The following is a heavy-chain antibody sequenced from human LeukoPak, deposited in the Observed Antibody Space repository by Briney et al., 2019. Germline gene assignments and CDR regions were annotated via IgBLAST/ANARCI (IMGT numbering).Heavy chain of an antibody. CDR1: GFTFSSYS. D-gene: IGHD2-2*01. CDR3: ARERGYQLLSDAFDI. J-gene: IGHJ3*02. Sequence: GGSLRLSCAASGFTFSSYSMNWVRQAPGKGLEWVLSISSSSSYIYYADSVKGRFTISRDNAKNSLYLQMNSLRAEDTAVYYCARERGYQLLSDAFDIWGQGTMVTVSS. V-gene: IGHV3-21*01. CDR2: ISSSSSYI.